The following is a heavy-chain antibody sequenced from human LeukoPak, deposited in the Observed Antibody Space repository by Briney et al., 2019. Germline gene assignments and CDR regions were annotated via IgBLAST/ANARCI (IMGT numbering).Heavy chain of an antibody. V-gene: IGHV1-18*01. CDR1: GYTFTSYG. Sequence: ASVKVSCKASGYTFTSYGISWVRQAPGQGLEWMGWISAYNGNTNYAQKLQGRVTMTRDMSTSTDYMELSNLRSEDTAIYYCARDNSVGDNAWWFDPWGQGTLVTVSS. D-gene: IGHD1-26*01. CDR2: ISAYNGNT. CDR3: ARDNSVGDNAWWFDP. J-gene: IGHJ5*02.